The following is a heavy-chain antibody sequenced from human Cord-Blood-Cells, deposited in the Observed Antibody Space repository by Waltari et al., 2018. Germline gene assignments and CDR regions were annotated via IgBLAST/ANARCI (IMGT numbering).Heavy chain of an antibody. CDR1: GGSFSGYY. V-gene: IGHV4-34*01. CDR3: ASDPYGSGSYNGMDV. J-gene: IGHJ6*02. CDR2: INHSGSN. D-gene: IGHD3-10*01. Sequence: QVQLQQWGAGLLKPSETLSLTCAVYGGSFSGYYWSWIRQPPGKGLEWIGEINHSGSNNYDPSLKSRVTISVNTTKNQFSLKLGAVTAADTAVYYGASDPYGSGSYNGMDVWGQGTTVTVSS.